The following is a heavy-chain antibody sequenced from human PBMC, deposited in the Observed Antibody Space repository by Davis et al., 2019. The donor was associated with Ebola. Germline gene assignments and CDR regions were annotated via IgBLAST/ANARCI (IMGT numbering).Heavy chain of an antibody. Sequence: PSETLSLTCAVSGGSISSGGYSWSWIRPPPGKGLEWIGYIYHSGSTYYNPSLKSRVTISVDRSKNQFSLKLSSVTAADTAVYYCACSITIFGVVNYGMDVWGQGTTVTVSS. V-gene: IGHV4-30-2*01. D-gene: IGHD3-3*01. CDR3: ACSITIFGVVNYGMDV. CDR2: IYHSGST. CDR1: GGSISSGGYS. J-gene: IGHJ6*02.